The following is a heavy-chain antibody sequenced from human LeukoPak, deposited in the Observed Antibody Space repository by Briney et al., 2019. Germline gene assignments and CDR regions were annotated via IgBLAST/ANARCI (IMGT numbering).Heavy chain of an antibody. V-gene: IGHV3-11*01. CDR3: AKDNHYYGSGSYGGYFDY. CDR2: ISSSGSTI. Sequence: GGSLRLSCAASGFTFSDYYMSWIRQAPGKGLEWVSYISSSGSTIYYADSVKGRFTISRDNAKNSLYLQMNSLRAEDTALYYCAKDNHYYGSGSYGGYFDYWGQGTLVTVSS. J-gene: IGHJ4*02. D-gene: IGHD3-10*01. CDR1: GFTFSDYY.